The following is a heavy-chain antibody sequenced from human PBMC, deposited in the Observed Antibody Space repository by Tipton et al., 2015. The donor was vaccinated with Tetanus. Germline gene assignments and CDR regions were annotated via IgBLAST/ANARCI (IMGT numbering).Heavy chain of an antibody. D-gene: IGHD5-12*01. V-gene: IGHV4-4*07. CDR3: ARVRRGATTDLDY. Sequence: TLSVTCTVSGGSISSNYWSWIRQPAGKGLEWIGRIYTSGSTNYNPSLKSRVTMSLDTSKNQFSLKLSSVTAADTAVYYCARVRRGATTDLDYWGQGTLVTVSS. CDR2: IYTSGST. J-gene: IGHJ4*02. CDR1: GGSISSNY.